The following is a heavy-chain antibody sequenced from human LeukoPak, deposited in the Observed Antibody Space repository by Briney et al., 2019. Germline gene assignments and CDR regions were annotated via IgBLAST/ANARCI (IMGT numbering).Heavy chain of an antibody. Sequence: ASVKVSCKASGYTFTGYYMHWVRQAPGQGLEWMGWINPNSGGTNYAQKFQGRVTMTRDTSISTAYMELSRLRSDDTAVYYCAGAGAITIFGFFDYWGQGTLVTVSS. CDR3: AGAGAITIFGFFDY. CDR2: INPNSGGT. CDR1: GYTFTGYY. D-gene: IGHD3-3*01. V-gene: IGHV1-2*02. J-gene: IGHJ4*02.